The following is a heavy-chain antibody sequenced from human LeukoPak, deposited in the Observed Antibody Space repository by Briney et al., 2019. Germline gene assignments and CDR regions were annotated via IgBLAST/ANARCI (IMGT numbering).Heavy chain of an antibody. CDR3: ARDLAAGGTYPHY. CDR1: GFTVSSNY. Sequence: SGGSLRLSCAASGFTVSSNYMSWVRQAPGKGPEWVSVIYGGGSTYYADSVKGRSTISRDNSKNTLYLQMNSLRAEDTAVYYCARDLAAGGTYPHYWGRGTLVTVSS. V-gene: IGHV3-53*01. CDR2: IYGGGST. J-gene: IGHJ4*02. D-gene: IGHD6-13*01.